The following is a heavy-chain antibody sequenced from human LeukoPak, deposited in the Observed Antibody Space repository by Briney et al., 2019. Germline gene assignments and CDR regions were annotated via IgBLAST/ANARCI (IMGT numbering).Heavy chain of an antibody. CDR1: GFTFHIYS. D-gene: IGHD3-22*01. Sequence: GGSLRLSCAASGFTFHIYSMSWVRQAPGKGLEWVSSISSSGDFTVYAGSVKGSFTISRDNSKNTLYLQMNSLRAEDTAIYYCAKDRPNYYESNGHYYRRDGDYWGQGTLVSVSS. CDR3: AKDRPNYYESNGHYYRRDGDY. V-gene: IGHV3-23*01. CDR2: ISSSGDFT. J-gene: IGHJ4*02.